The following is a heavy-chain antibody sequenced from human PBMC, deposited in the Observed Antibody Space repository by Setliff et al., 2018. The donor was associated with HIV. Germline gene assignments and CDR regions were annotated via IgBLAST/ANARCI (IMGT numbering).Heavy chain of an antibody. Sequence: ASVKVSCKASGYTFTSYGISWVRQAPGQGLEWMGWISACNGNTNYAQKFQGRVTMTRDTSTSTAYMELRSLRSDDTAVYYCARVWDWNYDLGYWGQGTLVTVSS. CDR3: ARVWDWNYDLGY. V-gene: IGHV1-18*01. CDR2: ISACNGNT. CDR1: GYTFTSYG. D-gene: IGHD1-7*01. J-gene: IGHJ4*02.